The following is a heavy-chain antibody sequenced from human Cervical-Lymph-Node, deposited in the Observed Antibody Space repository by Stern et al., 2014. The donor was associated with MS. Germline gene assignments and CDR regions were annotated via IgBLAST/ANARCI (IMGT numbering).Heavy chain of an antibody. Sequence: VQLVESGGGVVKPGRSLRLSCAVSGFNFSHYAMHWVRQAPGKGLEWVAAVSSEGSNKYHADSVKGRFTISRDNSKNTVYLQMNSLRDDDTAVYYCATQIWFDYWGQGTLVTVSS. J-gene: IGHJ4*02. CDR2: VSSEGSNK. CDR3: ATQIWFDY. CDR1: GFNFSHYA. V-gene: IGHV3-30-3*01. D-gene: IGHD3-16*01.